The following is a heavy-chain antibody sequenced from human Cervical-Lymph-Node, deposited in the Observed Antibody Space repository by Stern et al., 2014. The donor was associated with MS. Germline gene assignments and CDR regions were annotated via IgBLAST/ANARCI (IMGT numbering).Heavy chain of an antibody. D-gene: IGHD6-6*01. CDR1: GFTVSNNY. CDR3: ATRNIGTRGY. Sequence: EVQLEESGGGLFQPGGSLRLSCAASGFTVSNNYMNWVRQGPGLGMEWVSLIYSCVNTYYADSVKVRFTISRDNSKNTLYLQMNSLRPEDTAVYYCATRNIGTRGYWGQGALVTVSS. CDR2: IYSCVNT. J-gene: IGHJ4*02. V-gene: IGHV3-66*02.